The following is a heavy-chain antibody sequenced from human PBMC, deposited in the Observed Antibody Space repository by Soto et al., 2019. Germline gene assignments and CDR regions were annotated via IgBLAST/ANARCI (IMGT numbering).Heavy chain of an antibody. V-gene: IGHV3-48*03. J-gene: IGHJ6*02. CDR2: ISSSGSTI. CDR3: AREWDDILTGYRNNYYYYYGMDV. Sequence: GGSLRLSCAASGFTFSSYEMNWVRQAPGKGLERVSYISSSGSTIYYADSVKGRFTISRDNAKNSLYLQMNSLRAEDTAVYYCAREWDDILTGYRNNYYYYYGMDVWGQVTTVTVS. D-gene: IGHD3-9*01. CDR1: GFTFSSYE.